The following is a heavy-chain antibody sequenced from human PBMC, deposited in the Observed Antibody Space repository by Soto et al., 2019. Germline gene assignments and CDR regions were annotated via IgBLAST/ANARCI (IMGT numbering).Heavy chain of an antibody. V-gene: IGHV1-2*04. CDR1: GYTFTGYY. D-gene: IGHD1-7*01. J-gene: IGHJ6*02. Sequence: ASVKVSCKASGYTFTGYYIHWVRQAPGQGLEWMGWINPNSGGTNYAQNFQGWVTMTRDTSITTAYMELSRLRSDDTAVYYCVRMGLELSVKYGMDVWGQGTTVTAP. CDR2: INPNSGGT. CDR3: VRMGLELSVKYGMDV.